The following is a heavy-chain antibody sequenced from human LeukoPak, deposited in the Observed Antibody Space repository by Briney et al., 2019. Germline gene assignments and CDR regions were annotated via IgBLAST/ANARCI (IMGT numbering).Heavy chain of an antibody. CDR1: GYTFTPYY. CDR3: ARDLGVTVRPFSLFY. D-gene: IGHD6-6*01. V-gene: IGHV1-2*02. Sequence: ASVKVSCKASGYTFTPYYMHWVRQAPGQGPEWMGWINPNSGVTNYAQKFQGRVIMTSDTSISTAYMEFSRLRSDDTAMYYCARDLGVTVRPFSLFYWGQGTLVTVSS. CDR2: INPNSGVT. J-gene: IGHJ4*02.